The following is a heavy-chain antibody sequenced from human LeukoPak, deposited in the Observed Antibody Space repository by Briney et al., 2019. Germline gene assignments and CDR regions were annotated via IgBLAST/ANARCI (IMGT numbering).Heavy chain of an antibody. J-gene: IGHJ4*02. V-gene: IGHV3-21*01. Sequence: GGSLRLSCAASGFTFSGSAMHWVRQAPGKGLEWVSSISSSSSYIYYADSVKGRFTISRDNAKNSLYLQMNSLRAEDTAVYYCARLYVDTAMDFDYWGQGTLVTVSS. D-gene: IGHD5-18*01. CDR2: ISSSSSYI. CDR3: ARLYVDTAMDFDY. CDR1: GFTFSGSA.